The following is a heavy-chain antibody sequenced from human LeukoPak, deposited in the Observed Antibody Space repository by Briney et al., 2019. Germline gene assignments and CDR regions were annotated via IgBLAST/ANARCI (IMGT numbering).Heavy chain of an antibody. CDR3: ATEYYYGSGYNWFDP. Sequence: ASVKVSCKVSGYTLTELSMHWVRQAPGKGLEWMGGFDPEDGETIHAQKFQGRVTMTEDTSTDTAYMELSSLRSEDTAVYYCATEYYYGSGYNWFDPWGQGTLVTVSS. CDR1: GYTLTELS. D-gene: IGHD3-10*01. CDR2: FDPEDGET. J-gene: IGHJ5*02. V-gene: IGHV1-24*01.